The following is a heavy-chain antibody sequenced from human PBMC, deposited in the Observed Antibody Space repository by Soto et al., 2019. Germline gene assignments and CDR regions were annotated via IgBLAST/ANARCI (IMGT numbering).Heavy chain of an antibody. CDR2: ISSTSSYI. CDR3: ARDAPEGYFDRLGPFYMDV. Sequence: EVQLVESGGGLVKPGGSLRLSCAASGFTFSSYSMNWVRQARGKGLEWVSSISSTSSYIYYAHSVKGRFTISRDNAKNSLYLQMISLRAEDTAVYYCARDAPEGYFDRLGPFYMDVWGKGTTVTVSS. D-gene: IGHD3-9*01. CDR1: GFTFSSYS. V-gene: IGHV3-21*01. J-gene: IGHJ6*03.